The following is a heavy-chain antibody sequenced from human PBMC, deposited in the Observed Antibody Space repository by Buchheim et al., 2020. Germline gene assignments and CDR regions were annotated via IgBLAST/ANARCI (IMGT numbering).Heavy chain of an antibody. CDR1: GGSFSGYY. CDR2: INHSGRT. Sequence: QVQLQQWGAGLLKPSETLSLTCAVYGGSFSGYYWSWIRQPPGKGLEWIGEINHSGRTNYNPSLKSRVTISVDTSQNQFSLKLSSVTAADTAVYYCARGLEQWLVYCDYWGQGTL. V-gene: IGHV4-34*01. D-gene: IGHD6-19*01. CDR3: ARGLEQWLVYCDY. J-gene: IGHJ4*02.